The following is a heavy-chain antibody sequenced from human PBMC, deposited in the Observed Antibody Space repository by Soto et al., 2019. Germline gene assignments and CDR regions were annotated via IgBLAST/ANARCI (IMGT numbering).Heavy chain of an antibody. Sequence: PGGSLRLSCAASGFTFSSYAMSWVRQAPGKGLEWVSSISGSGGSTYYADSVKGRLTISRDNSKNTLYLQMNSLRAEDTAVYYCVAKDATWAAFDSWGQGTLVTVSS. D-gene: IGHD7-27*01. CDR3: VAKDATWAAFDS. V-gene: IGHV3-23*01. CDR1: GFTFSSYA. J-gene: IGHJ4*02. CDR2: ISGSGGST.